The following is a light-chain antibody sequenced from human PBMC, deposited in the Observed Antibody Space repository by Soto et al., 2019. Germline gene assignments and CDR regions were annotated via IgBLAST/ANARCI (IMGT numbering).Light chain of an antibody. CDR1: QSISSW. CDR2: KAS. J-gene: IGKJ1*01. V-gene: IGKV1-5*03. Sequence: DRVTITCPASQSISSWLAWYQQKPGKAPKLLIYKASTLKSGVPSRFSGSGSGTEFTLTISSLQPDDFATYYCQHYNSYSEAFGQGTKVDI. CDR3: QHYNSYSEA.